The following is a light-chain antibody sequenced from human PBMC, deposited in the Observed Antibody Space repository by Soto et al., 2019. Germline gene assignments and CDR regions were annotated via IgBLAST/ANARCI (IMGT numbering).Light chain of an antibody. V-gene: IGKV4-1*01. CDR2: WAS. Sequence: DIVMTQSPDSLSVSLCERAAINCKSSQIFLFSSNNKNYLAWYQQKPGQSPKLLIYWASTRESGVPDRFSGSGSGTDFTLTISSLQAADVAVYFCQQYYSPPWTFGPGTRLEIK. J-gene: IGKJ5*01. CDR3: QQYYSPPWT. CDR1: QIFLFSSNNKNY.